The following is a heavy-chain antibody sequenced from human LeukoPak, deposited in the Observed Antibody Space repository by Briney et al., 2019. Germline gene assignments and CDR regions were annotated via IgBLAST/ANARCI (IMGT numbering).Heavy chain of an antibody. V-gene: IGHV3-21*01. CDR2: ISSSSSYI. CDR1: GFTFSSYS. CDR3: ARVGVLRFLEWFMDV. Sequence: GGSPRLSCAASGFTFSSYSMNWVRQAPGKGLEWVSSISSSSSYIYYADSVKGRFTISRDNAKNSLYLQMNSLRAEDTAVYYCARVGVLRFLEWFMDVWGQGTTVTVSS. D-gene: IGHD3-3*01. J-gene: IGHJ6*02.